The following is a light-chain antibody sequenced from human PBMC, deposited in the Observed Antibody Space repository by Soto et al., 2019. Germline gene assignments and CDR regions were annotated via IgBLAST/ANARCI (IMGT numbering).Light chain of an antibody. CDR3: SSYAGSSVV. CDR2: EVS. Sequence: QSALTQPPSASGSPGQSVTISCTGTSSDVGGYNYVSWYQQHPGKAPQLIIYEVSYRPSGVSDRFSGSKSGNTASLTVSGLQAEDEADYYCSSYAGSSVVFGTGTKVTVL. J-gene: IGLJ1*01. V-gene: IGLV2-8*01. CDR1: SSDVGGYNY.